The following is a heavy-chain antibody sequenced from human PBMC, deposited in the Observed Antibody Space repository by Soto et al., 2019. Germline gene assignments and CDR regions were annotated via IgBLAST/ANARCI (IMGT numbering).Heavy chain of an antibody. CDR1: GFTFSSYE. Sequence: EVQLVESGGGLVQPGGSLRLSCAASGFTFSSYEMNWVRQAPGKGLEWVSYISSSGSTIYYADSVKGRFTISRDNAKNSLYLQMSSLRGEDTAVYYCARGQYSSGGGYFDYWGQETLVTVSS. CDR3: ARGQYSSGGGYFDY. D-gene: IGHD6-19*01. V-gene: IGHV3-48*03. J-gene: IGHJ4*02. CDR2: ISSSGSTI.